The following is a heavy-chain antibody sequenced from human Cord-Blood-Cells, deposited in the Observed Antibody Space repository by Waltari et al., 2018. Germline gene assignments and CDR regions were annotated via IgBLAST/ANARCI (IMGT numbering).Heavy chain of an antibody. CDR3: ARHAIRTFDY. Sequence: QVQLQQWGAGLLKPSETLSLTCAVYGGSFSGYHWSWIRQPPGKGLEWIGEINHSGSTNYNPSLKSRVTISVDTSKNQFSLKLSSVTAADTAVYYCARHAIRTFDYWGQGTLVTVSS. V-gene: IGHV4-34*01. J-gene: IGHJ4*02. CDR1: GGSFSGYH. CDR2: INHSGST. D-gene: IGHD2-8*01.